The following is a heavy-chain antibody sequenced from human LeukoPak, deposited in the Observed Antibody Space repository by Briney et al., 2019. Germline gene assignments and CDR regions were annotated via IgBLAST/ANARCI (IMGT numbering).Heavy chain of an antibody. D-gene: IGHD6-19*01. J-gene: IGHJ4*02. Sequence: QAGGSLRLSCAASESSVGSNYMTWVRQAPGKGLEWVSLIYSGGSTYYADSVKGRFTISRDNSKNTLYLQMNSLRAEDTAVYYCARGRAYSSGWYVGGIDYWGQGTLVTVSS. CDR3: ARGRAYSSGWYVGGIDY. CDR2: IYSGGST. CDR1: ESSVGSNY. V-gene: IGHV3-66*01.